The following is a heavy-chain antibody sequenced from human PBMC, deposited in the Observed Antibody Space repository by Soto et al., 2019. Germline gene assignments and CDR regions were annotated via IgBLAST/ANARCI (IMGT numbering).Heavy chain of an antibody. CDR3: AKGPYYYGSGSYSDYFDY. Sequence: GGSLRLSCAASGFTFDDYAMHWVRQAPGKGLEWVSGISWNSGSIGYADSVKGRFTISRDNAKNSLYLQMNSLRAEDTALYYCAKGPYYYGSGSYSDYFDYWGQGTLVTVSS. D-gene: IGHD3-10*01. CDR1: GFTFDDYA. J-gene: IGHJ4*02. CDR2: ISWNSGSI. V-gene: IGHV3-9*01.